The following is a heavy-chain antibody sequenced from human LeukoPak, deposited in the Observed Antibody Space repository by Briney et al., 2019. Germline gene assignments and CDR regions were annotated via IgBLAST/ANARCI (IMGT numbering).Heavy chain of an antibody. CDR2: IYYSGST. D-gene: IGHD2-15*01. J-gene: IGHJ5*02. CDR1: GGSISTGDYY. V-gene: IGHV4-30-4*01. CDR3: ARDHCSGGSCYHWFDP. Sequence: PPETLSLTCTVSGGSISTGDYYWSWIRQPPGKGLEWIGYIYYSGSTYYNPSLKSRVTISVDTSKNQFSLKLTSVTAADTAVYYCARDHCSGGSCYHWFDPWGQGTLVTVSS.